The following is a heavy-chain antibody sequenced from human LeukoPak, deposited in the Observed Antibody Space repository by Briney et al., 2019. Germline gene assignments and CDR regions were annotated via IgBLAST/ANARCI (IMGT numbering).Heavy chain of an antibody. V-gene: IGHV4-59*11. CDR1: GDSSSSHH. CDR2: ISYIGST. D-gene: IGHD4-17*01. Sequence: PSETLSLTCTVSGDSSSSHHWTWIRQPPGKGLEWIGYISYIGSTNYSPSLKSRVTISIDTSKNQFSLKLSSVTAADTAVYYCARDLVTVTKGFDIWGQGTMVSVSS. J-gene: IGHJ3*02. CDR3: ARDLVTVTKGFDI.